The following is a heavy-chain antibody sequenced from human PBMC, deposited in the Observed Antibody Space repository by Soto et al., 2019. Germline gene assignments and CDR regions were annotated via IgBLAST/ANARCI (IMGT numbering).Heavy chain of an antibody. CDR3: ARDRQWLVQGSYYYYGMDV. CDR2: IYYSGST. V-gene: IGHV4-59*01. CDR1: GGSISSYY. D-gene: IGHD6-19*01. J-gene: IGHJ6*02. Sequence: AXGTLSLTCTVSGGSISSYYWSWIRQPPGKGLEWIGYIYYSGSTNYNPSLKSRVTISVDTSKNQFSLKLSSVTAADTAVYYCARDRQWLVQGSYYYYGMDVWGQGTTVTVSS.